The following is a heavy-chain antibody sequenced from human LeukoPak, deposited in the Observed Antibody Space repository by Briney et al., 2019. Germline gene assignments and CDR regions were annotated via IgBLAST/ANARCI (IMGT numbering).Heavy chain of an antibody. J-gene: IGHJ4*02. D-gene: IGHD3-22*01. V-gene: IGHV4-4*07. CDR2: IYSSGST. CDR3: AGDHYDSRGYYYVGDY. Sequence: SETLSLTCTVSGGSISNYYWSWIRQPAGKTLEWIGRIYSSGSTNYNPSLKSRVTMSVDTSKNQFSLKLSSVTAADTAVYYCAGDHYDSRGYYYVGDYWGQGTQVTVSS. CDR1: GGSISNYY.